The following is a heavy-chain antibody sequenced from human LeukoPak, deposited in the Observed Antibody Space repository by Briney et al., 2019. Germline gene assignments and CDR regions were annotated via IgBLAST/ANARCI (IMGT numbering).Heavy chain of an antibody. CDR3: ANLRVPASRNFDC. D-gene: IGHD2-2*01. V-gene: IGHV3-23*01. CDR2: MGATGVNT. J-gene: IGHJ4*02. CDR1: GFTFSSYA. Sequence: GGSLRLSCAASGFTFSSYAMSWVRQAPGQGLEWVSIMGATGVNTYYADSVKGRFTISRDNSKNTLYRQMNSLRAENTAVYYCANLRVPASRNFDCWGQGTLVTVSS.